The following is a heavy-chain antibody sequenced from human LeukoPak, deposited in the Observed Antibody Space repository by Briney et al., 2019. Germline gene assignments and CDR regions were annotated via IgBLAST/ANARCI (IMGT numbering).Heavy chain of an antibody. V-gene: IGHV3-23*01. CDR1: GFTFSSYA. Sequence: GGSLRLSCAASGFTFSSYAMSWVRQAPGKGLEWVSAISGSGGSTYYADSVKGRFTISRDNSKNTLYLQMNSLRAEDTAAYYCAKAVGYCSSTSCYDGVYWGQGTLVTVSS. CDR2: ISGSGGST. D-gene: IGHD2-2*01. J-gene: IGHJ4*02. CDR3: AKAVGYCSSTSCYDGVY.